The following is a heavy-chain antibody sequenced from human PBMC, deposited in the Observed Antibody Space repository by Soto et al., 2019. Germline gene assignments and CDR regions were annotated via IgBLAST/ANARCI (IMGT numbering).Heavy chain of an antibody. CDR1: GGSISSGGYY. J-gene: IGHJ4*02. D-gene: IGHD3-10*01. CDR3: ARCGVIRGVILRAIDY. V-gene: IGHV4-31*03. Sequence: QVQLQESGPGLVKPSQTLSLTCTVSGGSISSGGYYWSWIRQHPGKGLEWIGYIYYSGSTYYNPSLKSRGTITVDTSKNQCSLKLSSVTAADTAVYYCARCGVIRGVILRAIDYWGQGTLVTVSS. CDR2: IYYSGST.